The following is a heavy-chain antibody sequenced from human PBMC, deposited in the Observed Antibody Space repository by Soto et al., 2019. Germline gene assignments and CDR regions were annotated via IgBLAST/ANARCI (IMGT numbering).Heavy chain of an antibody. CDR3: ARGGGSSFFDY. V-gene: IGHV1-2*06. Sequence: QVQLEQSGAEVKEPGALVRVSCKLSGDTLTKFYIHWVRQAPGQGLEWMGRINCNSGDRKDAQSFQGRVTMTRDTSINTVYLDLDRLTSDDTAVYYCARGGGSSFFDYWGQGTLVTVSS. CDR2: INCNSGDR. D-gene: IGHD2-2*01. CDR1: GDTLTKFY. J-gene: IGHJ4*02.